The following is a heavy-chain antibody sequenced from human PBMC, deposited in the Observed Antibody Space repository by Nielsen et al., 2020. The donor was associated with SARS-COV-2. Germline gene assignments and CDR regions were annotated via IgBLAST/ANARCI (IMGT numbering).Heavy chain of an antibody. Sequence: SVKVSCKASGGTFSSYAISWVRQAPGQGLEWMGGIIPIFGTANYAQKFQGRVTITADKSTSTAYMELSSLRSEDTAVYYCARMWYYGSGTLAGWFDPWGQGTLVTVSS. CDR1: GGTFSSYA. CDR3: ARMWYYGSGTLAGWFDP. J-gene: IGHJ5*02. D-gene: IGHD3-10*01. V-gene: IGHV1-69*06. CDR2: IIPIFGTA.